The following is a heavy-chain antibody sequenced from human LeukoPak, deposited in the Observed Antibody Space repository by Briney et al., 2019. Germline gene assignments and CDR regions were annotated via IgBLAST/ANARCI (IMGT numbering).Heavy chain of an antibody. CDR3: ARGKPGYCSGGSCYYFDY. Sequence: ASVKVSCKASGYTFTSYYMHSVRQAPGQGLEWMGISNSSGGSTSYAQKFQGRVTMTRDTSTSTVYMELSSLRSEDTAVYYCARGKPGYCSGGSCYYFDYWGQGTLVTVSS. D-gene: IGHD2-15*01. CDR2: SNSSGGST. CDR1: GYTFTSYY. J-gene: IGHJ4*02. V-gene: IGHV1-46*01.